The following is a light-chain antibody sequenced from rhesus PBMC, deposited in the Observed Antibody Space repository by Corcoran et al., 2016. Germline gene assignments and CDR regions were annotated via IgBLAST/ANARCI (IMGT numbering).Light chain of an antibody. Sequence: QAAPTQSPSVSGSPGQSLTISCTGTSSDIGGSNRVSWYQQHPGKAPKLMIYEVSKRPSGVADRFSGSKYCNTASLTISGLQAEEEADYDCSSYASGGTFVCGAGTRLTVL. CDR2: EVS. V-gene: IGLV2-13*03. CDR1: SSDIGGSNR. J-gene: IGLJ1*01. CDR3: SSYASGGTFV.